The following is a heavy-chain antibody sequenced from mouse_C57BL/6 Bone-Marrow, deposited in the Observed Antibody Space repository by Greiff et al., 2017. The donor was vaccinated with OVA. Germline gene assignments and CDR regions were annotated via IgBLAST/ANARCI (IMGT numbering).Heavy chain of an antibody. CDR3: ARYILEGYYLDY. J-gene: IGHJ2*01. Sequence: EVKLEESGGGLVQPGGSLSLSCAASGFTFTDYYMSWVRQPPGKALEWLGFIRNKANGYTTEYSASVKGRVTISRNNSQSILYLQMQALRAEDGATYYCARYILEGYYLDYWGQGTTLTVSS. CDR1: GFTFTDYY. CDR2: IRNKANGYTT. D-gene: IGHD2-14*01. V-gene: IGHV7-3*01.